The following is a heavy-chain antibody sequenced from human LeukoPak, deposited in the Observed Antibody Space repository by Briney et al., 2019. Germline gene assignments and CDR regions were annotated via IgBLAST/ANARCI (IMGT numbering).Heavy chain of an antibody. J-gene: IGHJ5*02. D-gene: IGHD6-13*01. CDR3: AKDAFSSSWYSWFDP. CDR1: GFTFSTYS. CDR2: ISGGSSSI. Sequence: GSLRLSCAASGFTFSTYSMNWVRQAPGKGLEWVSSISGGSSSIYYADSVKGRFTISRDNAKKSLYLQMNSLRAEDTAVYYCAKDAFSSSWYSWFDPWGQGTLVTVSS. V-gene: IGHV3-21*01.